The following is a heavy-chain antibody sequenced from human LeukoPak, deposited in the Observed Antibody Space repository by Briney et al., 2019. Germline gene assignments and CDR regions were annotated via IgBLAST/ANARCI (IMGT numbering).Heavy chain of an antibody. Sequence: ASVKVSCKASGCTFTSYGISWVRQAPGQGLEWMGWISAYNGNTNYAQKLQGRVTMTTDTSTSTAYMELRSLRSDDTAVYYCARDPDYYGSGSYYKPTYFDYWGQGTLVTVSS. V-gene: IGHV1-18*01. J-gene: IGHJ4*02. CDR2: ISAYNGNT. D-gene: IGHD3-10*01. CDR1: GCTFTSYG. CDR3: ARDPDYYGSGSYYKPTYFDY.